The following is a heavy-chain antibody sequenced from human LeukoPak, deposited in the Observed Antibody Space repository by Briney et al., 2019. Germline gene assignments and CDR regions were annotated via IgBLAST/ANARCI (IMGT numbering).Heavy chain of an antibody. J-gene: IGHJ6*03. CDR1: GYTFTSYG. CDR3: ARGRMDTMVRGVFYYMDV. D-gene: IGHD3-10*01. CDR2: INPNSGGT. V-gene: IGHV1-2*02. Sequence: GASVKVSCKASGYTFTSYGISWVRQAPGQGLEWMGWINPNSGGTNYAQKFQGRVTMTRDTSISTAYMELGRLRSDDTAVYYCARGRMDTMVRGVFYYMDVWGKGTTVTVSS.